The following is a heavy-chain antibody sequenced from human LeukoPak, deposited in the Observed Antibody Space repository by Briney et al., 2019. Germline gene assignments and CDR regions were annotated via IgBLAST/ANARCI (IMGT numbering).Heavy chain of an antibody. CDR1: GGSINSNSYY. J-gene: IGHJ4*02. Sequence: PSETLSLTCTVSGGSINSNSYYWSWIRQPPGKGLEWIGEINHSGSTNYNPSLKSRVTISVDTSKNQFSLKLSSVTAADTAVYYCARGRRLLWFGELFKGYYFDYWGQGTLVTVSS. CDR3: ARGRRLLWFGELFKGYYFDY. D-gene: IGHD3-10*01. V-gene: IGHV4-39*07. CDR2: INHSGST.